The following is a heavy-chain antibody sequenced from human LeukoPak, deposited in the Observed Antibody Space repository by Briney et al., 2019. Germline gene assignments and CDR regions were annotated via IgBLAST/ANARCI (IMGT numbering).Heavy chain of an antibody. D-gene: IGHD2-2*01. J-gene: IGHJ4*02. CDR1: GFTFSSYA. CDR3: AKVETSGGANCYALDY. Sequence: GGSLRLSCAASGFTFSSYAMSWVRQAPGKGLEWVSAISGSGGSTYYADSVKGRFTISRDNSKNTPYLQMNSLSAEDTAVYYCAKVETSGGANCYALDYWGQGTLVTVSS. V-gene: IGHV3-23*01. CDR2: ISGSGGST.